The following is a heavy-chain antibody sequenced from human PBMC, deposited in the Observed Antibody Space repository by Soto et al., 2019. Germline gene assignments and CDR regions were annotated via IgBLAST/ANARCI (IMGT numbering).Heavy chain of an antibody. Sequence: QITLKESGPTRVKPTQTLTLTCSFSGFSLTSRPLGVGWIRQPPGKALEWLVVIYWADDQRYSPSLTSRLTITKDTSGHPVVLTLTNMYHVDTATYYCAHRLSGYNWNGGYFDYWGQGALVTVSS. CDR1: GFSLTSRPLG. CDR2: IYWADDQ. J-gene: IGHJ4*02. CDR3: AHRLSGYNWNGGYFDY. V-gene: IGHV2-5*02. D-gene: IGHD1-1*01.